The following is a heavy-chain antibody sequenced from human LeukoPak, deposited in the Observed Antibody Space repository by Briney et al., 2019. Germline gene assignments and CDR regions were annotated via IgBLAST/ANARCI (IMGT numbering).Heavy chain of an antibody. D-gene: IGHD1-26*01. CDR2: IYHSGSP. CDR3: ARAVGTTIFNYYQYYHMDV. J-gene: IGHJ6*03. V-gene: IGHV4-39*07. CDR1: GGSISSNNYH. Sequence: KPSETLSLTCTVSGGSISSNNYHWGWIRQPPGKGLEWIGSIYHSGSPNYNPSLKSRVTISVDTSKNQFSLKVSSVTAADTAVYYCARAVGTTIFNYYQYYHMDVWGKGTTVTVSS.